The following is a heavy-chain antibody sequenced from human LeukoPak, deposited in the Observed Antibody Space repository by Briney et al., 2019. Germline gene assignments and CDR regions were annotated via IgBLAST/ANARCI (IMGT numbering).Heavy chain of an antibody. CDR1: GYTFTGYY. Sequence: EASVKVSCKASGYTFTGYYMHWVRQAPGQGLEWTGIINPSGGSTSYAQKFQGRVTMTRDMSTSTVYMELSSLRSEDMAVYYCARAVGATDAFDIWGQGTMVTVSS. V-gene: IGHV1-46*01. CDR2: INPSGGST. D-gene: IGHD1-26*01. CDR3: ARAVGATDAFDI. J-gene: IGHJ3*02.